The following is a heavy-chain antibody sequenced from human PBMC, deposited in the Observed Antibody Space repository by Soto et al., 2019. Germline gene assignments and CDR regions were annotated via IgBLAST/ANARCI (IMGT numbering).Heavy chain of an antibody. J-gene: IGHJ3*02. CDR2: IYYSGST. V-gene: IGHV4-31*03. CDR3: ARDDGMDAFDI. CDR1: GGSISSGGYY. Sequence: SETLSLTCTVSGGSISSGGYYWSWIRQHPGKGLEWIGYIYYSGSTYYNPSLKSRVTISVDTSKNQFSLELSSVTAADTAVYYCARDDGMDAFDIWGQGTMVTVS.